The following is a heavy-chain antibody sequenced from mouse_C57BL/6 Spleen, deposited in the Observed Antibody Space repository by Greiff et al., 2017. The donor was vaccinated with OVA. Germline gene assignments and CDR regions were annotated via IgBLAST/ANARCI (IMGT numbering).Heavy chain of an antibody. J-gene: IGHJ4*01. CDR3: TREDGSDYAMDY. V-gene: IGHV5-9-1*02. CDR2: ISSGGDYI. CDR1: GFTFSSYA. Sequence: EVMLVESGEGLVKPGGSLKLSCAASGFTFSSYAMSWVRQTPEKRLEWVAYISSGGDYIYYADNVKGRFTISRDNARNTLYLQMSSLKSEDTAMYYCTREDGSDYAMDYWGQGTSVTVSS. D-gene: IGHD1-1*01.